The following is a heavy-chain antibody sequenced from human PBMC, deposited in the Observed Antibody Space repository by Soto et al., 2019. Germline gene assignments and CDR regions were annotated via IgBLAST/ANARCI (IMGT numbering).Heavy chain of an antibody. D-gene: IGHD6-13*01. CDR2: ISYDGSNK. Sequence: GGSLRLSCAASGFTFSSYGMHWVRQDPGKGLEWVAVISYDGSNKYYADSVKGRFTISRDNSKNTLYLQMNSLRAEDTAVYYCAKDPSSSPGVWGQGTLVTVSS. CDR1: GFTFSSYG. J-gene: IGHJ4*02. V-gene: IGHV3-30*18. CDR3: AKDPSSSPGV.